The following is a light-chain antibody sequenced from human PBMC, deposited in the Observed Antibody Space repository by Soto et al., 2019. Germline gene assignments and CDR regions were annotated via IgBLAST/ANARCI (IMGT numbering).Light chain of an antibody. J-gene: IGKJ2*01. Sequence: EIVMTQSPATLSVSPGERATLSCRASQSINSNLAWYQQKPGQAPRLLLHGASTRATGIPARFSGSGSGTEFTLTISGLQSEDFAIYYCQQYNNWPYSFGQGTKLGIK. CDR3: QQYNNWPYS. V-gene: IGKV3-15*01. CDR2: GAS. CDR1: QSINSN.